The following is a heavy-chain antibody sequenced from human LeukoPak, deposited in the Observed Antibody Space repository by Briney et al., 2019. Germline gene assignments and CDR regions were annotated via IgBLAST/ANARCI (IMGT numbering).Heavy chain of an antibody. Sequence: ASVKVSCKASGYTFTSYDINRVRQATGQGLEWMGWMNPNSGNTGYAQKFQGRVTITRNTSISTAYMELSSLRSEDTAVYYCARGREQQLAGASDYWGQGTLVTVSS. D-gene: IGHD6-13*01. CDR3: ARGREQQLAGASDY. CDR1: GYTFTSYD. J-gene: IGHJ4*02. V-gene: IGHV1-8*03. CDR2: MNPNSGNT.